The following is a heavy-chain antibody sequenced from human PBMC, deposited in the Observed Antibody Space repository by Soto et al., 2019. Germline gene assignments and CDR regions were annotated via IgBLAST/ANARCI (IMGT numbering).Heavy chain of an antibody. D-gene: IGHD6-19*01. CDR3: AREASAVISLDY. CDR1: GYTFTAYS. V-gene: IGHV1-2*02. J-gene: IGHJ4*02. CDR2: FNPNSGYT. Sequence: QVQLVHSEAEVKKPGASVKVSCKASGYTFTAYSMHWVRQAPGQGLEWVGWFNPNSGYTIYAQKFQGRVTLTRDTSIGTAYMELYSLTSDDTAVYYCAREASAVISLDYWGQGTLVTVSS.